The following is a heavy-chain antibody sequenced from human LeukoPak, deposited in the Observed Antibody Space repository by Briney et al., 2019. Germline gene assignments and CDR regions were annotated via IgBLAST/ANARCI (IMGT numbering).Heavy chain of an antibody. CDR2: IYPGDSDT. Sequence: GESLKISCKGSGYSFTNYWIGWVRQMPGKGLEWMGIIYPGDSDTRYSPSLQGQVTISADKSISTAYLQWSSLKASDTAMYYCARHYEVGLNTAMVGDYWGQGTLVTVSS. J-gene: IGHJ4*02. V-gene: IGHV5-51*01. D-gene: IGHD5-18*01. CDR3: ARHYEVGLNTAMVGDY. CDR1: GYSFTNYW.